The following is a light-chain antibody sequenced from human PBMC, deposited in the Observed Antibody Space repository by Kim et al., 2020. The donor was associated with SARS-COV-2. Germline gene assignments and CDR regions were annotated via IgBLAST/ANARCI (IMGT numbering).Light chain of an antibody. Sequence: ASVGDRVTITCRASQSITSWLAWYQQKPGKAPKLLIYKASSLESGVPSRFSGSGSGTEFTLTISSLQPGDFATYYCQQCVDYPLTFGGGTKVDIK. CDR1: QSITSW. V-gene: IGKV1-5*03. CDR3: QQCVDYPLT. J-gene: IGKJ4*02. CDR2: KAS.